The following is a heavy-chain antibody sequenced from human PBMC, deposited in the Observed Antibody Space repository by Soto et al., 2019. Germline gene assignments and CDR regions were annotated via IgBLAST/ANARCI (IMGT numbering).Heavy chain of an antibody. Sequence: GGSLRLSCAASGFTFDGYAMSWVRQAPGKGLQWVSSIGGSGDGTYYADSVKGRFTISRDNSKNTLYLQMNSLRAEDTAVYYCASARQVTFIRMPSSHWGQGTLVTVSS. CDR1: GFTFDGYA. CDR3: ASARQVTFIRMPSSH. V-gene: IGHV3-23*01. CDR2: IGGSGDGT. D-gene: IGHD6-6*01. J-gene: IGHJ4*02.